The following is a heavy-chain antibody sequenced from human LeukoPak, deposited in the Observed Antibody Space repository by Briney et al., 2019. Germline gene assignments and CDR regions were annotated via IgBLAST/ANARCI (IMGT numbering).Heavy chain of an antibody. CDR3: AREGQQWQKITSYFDY. J-gene: IGHJ4*02. D-gene: IGHD6-19*01. CDR2: TYYRSKWYN. CDR1: GDSVSSNSAA. Sequence: SQTLSLTFAISGDSVSSNSAAWNWLRQSPSRGLEWLGRTYYRSKWYNDYAVSVKSRITINPDTSKNQFSLQLNSVTPEDTAVYYCAREGQQWQKITSYFDYWGQGTLVTVSS. V-gene: IGHV6-1*01.